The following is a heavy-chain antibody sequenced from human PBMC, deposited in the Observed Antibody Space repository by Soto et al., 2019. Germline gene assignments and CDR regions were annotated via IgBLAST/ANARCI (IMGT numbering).Heavy chain of an antibody. V-gene: IGHV4-59*12. Sequence: PSETLSLTCTVSGGSISGSYWSWIRQTPGKVLEWVGYIHYSGSTNYNPSLKSRVTMSVDSAKNQFSLKLSSVTAADTAVYYCARGGGRIVVVVAATGWFDPWGQGTLVT. D-gene: IGHD2-15*01. CDR3: ARGGGRIVVVVAATGWFDP. CDR2: IHYSGST. J-gene: IGHJ5*02. CDR1: GGSISGSY.